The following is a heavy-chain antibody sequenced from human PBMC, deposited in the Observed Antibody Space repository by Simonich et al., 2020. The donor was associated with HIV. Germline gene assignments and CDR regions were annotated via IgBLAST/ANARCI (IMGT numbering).Heavy chain of an antibody. CDR3: ATSSGWYRIDY. V-gene: IGHV4-4*02. CDR2: SDHSGST. CDR1: GDSISRSNW. D-gene: IGHD6-19*01. Sequence: QLQLQESGPGLVKPSGTLSLTCAVSGDSISRSNWWSWVRQPPGKGLEWIGESDHSGSTTYNPSLKSRVTISIDKSKNQFSLKLSSVTAADTAVYYCATSSGWYRIDYWGQGTLVIVSS. J-gene: IGHJ4*02.